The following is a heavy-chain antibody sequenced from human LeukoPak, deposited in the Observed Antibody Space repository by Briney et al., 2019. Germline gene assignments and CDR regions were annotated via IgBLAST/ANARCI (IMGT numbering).Heavy chain of an antibody. CDR1: GLSVSGNY. Sequence: GGSLRLSCAASGLSVSGNYMSWVRQPPGKGPEWVSVLDVGGSTYYADSVKGRFTISRDKSKNTLYLQINSLRAEDTAVYYCGRGGNSGGSLRSPFDIWGRGTMVTVSS. CDR2: LDVGGST. J-gene: IGHJ3*02. CDR3: GRGGNSGGSLRSPFDI. D-gene: IGHD6-19*01. V-gene: IGHV3-53*01.